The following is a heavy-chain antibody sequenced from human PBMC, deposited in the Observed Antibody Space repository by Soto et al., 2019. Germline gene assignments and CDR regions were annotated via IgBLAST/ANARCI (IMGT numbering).Heavy chain of an antibody. V-gene: IGHV4-4*07. CDR1: GASISNAY. CDR3: ARDNIVSKGYGMDV. D-gene: IGHD5-12*01. Sequence: KTSETLSLTCTVSGASISNAYWSWIRQAAGKRLEWIGRIHSSGTFNYNPSLKSRVSISRDTSKNQISLKLSSVTAADTAVYYCARDNIVSKGYGMDVWGQGTTVTVS. CDR2: IHSSGTF. J-gene: IGHJ6*02.